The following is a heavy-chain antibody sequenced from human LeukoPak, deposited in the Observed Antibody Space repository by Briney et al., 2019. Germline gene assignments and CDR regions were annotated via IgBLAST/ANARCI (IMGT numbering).Heavy chain of an antibody. CDR1: GFTVSSNY. V-gene: IGHV3-53*01. D-gene: IGHD2-2*01. CDR3: AGHCSSTSCPRGDDAFDI. CDR2: IYSGGST. Sequence: GGSLRLSCAASGFTVSSNYMSWVRQAPGKGLEWVSVIYSGGSTYYADSVKGRFTISRDNSKNTLYLQMNSLRAEDTAVYYCAGHCSSTSCPRGDDAFDIWGQGTMATVSS. J-gene: IGHJ3*02.